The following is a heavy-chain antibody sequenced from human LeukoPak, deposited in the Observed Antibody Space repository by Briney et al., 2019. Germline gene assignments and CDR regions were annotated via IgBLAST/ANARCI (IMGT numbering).Heavy chain of an antibody. V-gene: IGHV3-48*04. CDR2: INSDGKTT. CDR1: GFTFSDYS. D-gene: IGHD6-19*01. CDR3: VTKEPSTSGWSY. Sequence: PGGSLRLSCAASGFTFSDYSMNWVRQAPGKGLEDLSYINSDGKTTWYADSVKGRFTISRDNAENSVYLQMNDLRAEDTGVYYCVTKEPSTSGWSYWGQGTLVTVSS. J-gene: IGHJ4*02.